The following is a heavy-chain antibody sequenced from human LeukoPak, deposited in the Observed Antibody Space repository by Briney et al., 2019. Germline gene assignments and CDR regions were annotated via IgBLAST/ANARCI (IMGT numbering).Heavy chain of an antibody. CDR2: INHSGSA. CDR3: ARRSSTLDY. Sequence: PSETLSLTCAVYGESFSGYYWSWIRQPPGKGLEWIGEINHSGSANYNPSLKSRVTILVDTSKNQFSLKLRSVTAADTAVYYCARRSSTLDYWGQGTLVTVSS. D-gene: IGHD2-2*01. J-gene: IGHJ4*02. CDR1: GESFSGYY. V-gene: IGHV4-34*01.